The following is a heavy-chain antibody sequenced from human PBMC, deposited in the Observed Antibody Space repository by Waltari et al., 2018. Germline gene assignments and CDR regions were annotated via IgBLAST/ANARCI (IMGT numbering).Heavy chain of an antibody. CDR1: GYTFTSYD. V-gene: IGHV1-8*01. D-gene: IGHD3-10*01. J-gene: IGHJ3*02. Sequence: QLQLVQSGAEVKKPGASVKVSCQASGYTFTSYDMNWVRQATGQGLEWMGWMNPKSGSTGYAQKFQGRVTMTRDTSISTAYMELSSLTSEDTAVYYCAMGNGAVIKDSFDTWGQGTMVTVSS. CDR2: MNPKSGST. CDR3: AMGNGAVIKDSFDT.